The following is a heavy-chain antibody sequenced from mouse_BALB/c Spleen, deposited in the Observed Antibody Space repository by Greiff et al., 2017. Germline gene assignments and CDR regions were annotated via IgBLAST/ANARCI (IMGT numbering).Heavy chain of an antibody. Sequence: EVKLMESGGGLVKPGGSLKLSCAASGFTFSSYTMSWVRQTPEKRLEWVATISSGGSYTYYPDSVKGRFTISRDNAKNTLYLQMSSLKSEDTAMYYCTRDDGYYGAWFAYWGQGTLVTVSA. V-gene: IGHV5-6-4*01. CDR2: ISSGGSYT. D-gene: IGHD2-3*01. CDR3: TRDDGYYGAWFAY. CDR1: GFTFSSYT. J-gene: IGHJ3*01.